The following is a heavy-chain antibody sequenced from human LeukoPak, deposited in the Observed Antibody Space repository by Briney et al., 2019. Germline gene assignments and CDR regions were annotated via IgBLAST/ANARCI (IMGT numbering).Heavy chain of an antibody. Sequence: SETLSLTCTVSGYSISSGYYWGWIRQPPGKGLEWIGSIYHSGSTYYNPSLESRVTISVDTSKNQFSLKLGSVTAADTAVYYCARDADDWFDPWGQGTLVTVSS. CDR1: GYSISSGYY. V-gene: IGHV4-38-2*02. CDR3: ARDADDWFDP. CDR2: IYHSGST. J-gene: IGHJ5*02.